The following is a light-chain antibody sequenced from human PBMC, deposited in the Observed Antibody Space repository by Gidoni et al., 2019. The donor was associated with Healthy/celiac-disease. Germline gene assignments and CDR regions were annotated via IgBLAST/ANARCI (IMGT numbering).Light chain of an antibody. J-gene: IGKJ2*01. Sequence: EIVLTQSPGTLSLSPGERATLSCRASQSVSSSYLAWYQQKPGQAPRLLIYGASSRATGIPDRFSGIGSGTDFTLTISRLAPEDFAVYYCQQYGSSPTFGQGTKLEIK. CDR2: GAS. V-gene: IGKV3-20*01. CDR3: QQYGSSPT. CDR1: QSVSSSY.